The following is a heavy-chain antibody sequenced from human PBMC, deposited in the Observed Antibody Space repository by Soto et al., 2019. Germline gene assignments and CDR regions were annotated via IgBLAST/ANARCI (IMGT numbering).Heavy chain of an antibody. D-gene: IGHD3-16*02. V-gene: IGHV4-34*01. J-gene: IGHJ6*02. CDR2: INHSGST. CDR1: GGSFSGYY. Sequence: QVQLQQWGAGLLKPSETLSLTCAVYGGSFSGYYWSWIRQPPGKGLEWIGEINHSGSTNYNPSLKSRVTISVDTSKNQFSLKLSSVTAADTAVYYCARGAGLYSSSSRYYDYVWGSYRYYYYGMDVWGQGTTVTVSS. CDR3: ARGAGLYSSSSRYYDYVWGSYRYYYYGMDV.